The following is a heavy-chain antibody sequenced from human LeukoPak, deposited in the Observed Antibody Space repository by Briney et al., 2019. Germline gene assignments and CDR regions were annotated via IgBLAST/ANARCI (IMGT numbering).Heavy chain of an antibody. D-gene: IGHD3-16*01. J-gene: IGHJ6*03. Sequence: GGSLRLSCAASGFTFSSYAMSWVRQAPGKGLEWVSAIRGSGDRTHYADSVKGRFTISRDNSKNTLYLQMNSLRAEDTAVYYCAKAFRGLREYYYYMDVWGKGTTVTVSS. V-gene: IGHV3-23*01. CDR1: GFTFSSYA. CDR2: IRGSGDRT. CDR3: AKAFRGLREYYYYMDV.